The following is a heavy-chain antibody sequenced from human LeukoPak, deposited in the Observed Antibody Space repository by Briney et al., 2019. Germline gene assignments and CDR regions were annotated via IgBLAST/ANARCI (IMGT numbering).Heavy chain of an antibody. V-gene: IGHV1-2*02. CDR3: ARDSYYDSSGYYSSEYFQH. CDR1: GYTFTGYY. CDR2: INPNSGGT. J-gene: IGHJ1*01. Sequence: GASVKVSGKASGYTFTGYYMHWVRQAPGQGLEWMGWINPNSGGTNYAQKFQGRVTMTRDTSISTAYMELSRLRSDDTAVYYCARDSYYDSSGYYSSEYFQHWGQGTLVTVSS. D-gene: IGHD3-22*01.